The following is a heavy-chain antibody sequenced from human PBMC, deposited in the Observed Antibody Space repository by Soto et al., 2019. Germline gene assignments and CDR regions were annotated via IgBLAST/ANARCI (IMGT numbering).Heavy chain of an antibody. D-gene: IGHD3-22*01. CDR1: GGTFSSYA. CDR3: ASAYYYDSSGYHDYYGMDV. V-gene: IGHV1-69*01. CDR2: IIPIFGTA. Sequence: QVQLVQSGAEVKKPGSSVKVSCKASGGTFSSYAISWVRQAPGQGLEGMGGIIPIFGTANYAQKFQGRVTITADESTSTAYMELSSLRSEDTAVYYCASAYYYDSSGYHDYYGMDVWGQGTTVTVSS. J-gene: IGHJ6*02.